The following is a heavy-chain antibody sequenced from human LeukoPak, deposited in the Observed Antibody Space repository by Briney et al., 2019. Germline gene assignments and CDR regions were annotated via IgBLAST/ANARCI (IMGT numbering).Heavy chain of an antibody. Sequence: GGSLRLSCAASGFTFSSYSMNWVRQAPGKGLEWVSYISSSSSTIYYADSVKGRFTISRDNAKNSLYLQMNSLRDEDTAVYYCARDRVGGYSGYERYYGMDVWGQGTTVTVSS. D-gene: IGHD5-12*01. V-gene: IGHV3-48*02. J-gene: IGHJ6*02. CDR1: GFTFSSYS. CDR3: ARDRVGGYSGYERYYGMDV. CDR2: ISSSSSTI.